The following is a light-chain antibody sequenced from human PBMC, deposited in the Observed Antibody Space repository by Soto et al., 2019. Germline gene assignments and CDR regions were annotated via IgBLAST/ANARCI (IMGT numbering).Light chain of an antibody. CDR2: AAS. Sequence: DIQLTQSPSFLSASVGDRVTITCRASQGISSYLAWYQQKPGKTPILLIYAASTLQGGVPSRFSGSGSGTEFTLSIGSLQPEDFATYYCQQVNSYPYTFGQGTELEIK. J-gene: IGKJ2*01. V-gene: IGKV1-9*01. CDR3: QQVNSYPYT. CDR1: QGISSY.